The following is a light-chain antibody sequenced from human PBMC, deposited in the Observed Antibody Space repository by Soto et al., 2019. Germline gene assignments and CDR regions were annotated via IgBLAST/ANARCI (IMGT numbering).Light chain of an antibody. CDR2: DAS. V-gene: IGKV3-11*01. J-gene: IGKJ4*01. CDR1: QGVSSY. CDR3: QQRSNWPPLT. Sequence: EIVLTQSPATLSLSPGERATLSCRASQGVSSYLAWYQQKPGQAPRLLIYDASNRATGIPARFSGSGSGTDFTLTISSLEPEDFAFYYCQQRSNWPPLTFGGGTKVEIK.